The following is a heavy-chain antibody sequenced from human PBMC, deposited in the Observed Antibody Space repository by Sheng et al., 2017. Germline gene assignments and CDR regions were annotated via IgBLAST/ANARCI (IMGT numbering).Heavy chain of an antibody. CDR3: ARDRSIGGFDY. Sequence: QVQLQESGPGLVKPSETLSLTCTVSGGSISSYYWSWIRQPPGKGLEWIGYIYYSGSTNYNPSLKSRVTISVDTSKNQFSLKLSSVTAADTAVYYCARDRSIGGFDYWGQGTLVTVSS. J-gene: IGHJ4*02. V-gene: IGHV4-59*01. D-gene: IGHD6-6*01. CDR1: GGSISSYY. CDR2: IYYSGST.